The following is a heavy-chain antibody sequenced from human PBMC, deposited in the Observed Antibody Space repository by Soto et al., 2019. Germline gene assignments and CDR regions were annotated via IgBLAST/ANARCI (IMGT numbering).Heavy chain of an antibody. CDR3: ARHWNYFDY. CDR2: ISSSNTYI. CDR1: GFTFSAYT. Sequence: PGGSLRLSCAASGFTFSAYTMNWVRRAPGKGLEWVSSISSSNTYIYYVDSVKGRFTISRDNARNSLFLQMNSLTAEDTAVYYCARHWNYFDYWGQGTLVTVSS. V-gene: IGHV3-21*01. D-gene: IGHD3-3*01. J-gene: IGHJ4*02.